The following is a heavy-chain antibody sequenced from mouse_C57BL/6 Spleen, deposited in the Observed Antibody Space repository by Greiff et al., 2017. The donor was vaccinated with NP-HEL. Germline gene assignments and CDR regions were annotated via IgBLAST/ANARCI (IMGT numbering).Heavy chain of an antibody. Sequence: QVQLKQSGPELVKPGASVKLSCKASGYTFTSYDINWVKQRPGQGLEWIGWIYPRDGSTKYNEKFKGKATLTVGTSSSTAYMELHSLTSEDSAVYFCATRGGFAYWGQGTLVTVSA. CDR3: ATRGGFAY. V-gene: IGHV1-85*01. CDR1: GYTFTSYD. CDR2: IYPRDGST. J-gene: IGHJ3*01. D-gene: IGHD2-12*01.